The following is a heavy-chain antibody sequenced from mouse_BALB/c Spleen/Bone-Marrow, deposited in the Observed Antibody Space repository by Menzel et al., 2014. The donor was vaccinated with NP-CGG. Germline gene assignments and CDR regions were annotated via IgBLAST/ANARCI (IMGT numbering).Heavy chain of an antibody. D-gene: IGHD1-1*01. CDR1: GYAFTNYL. Sequence: QVQLKQSGAELVRPGTSVKVSCKASGYAFTNYLIEWVKQRPGQGLEWIGVINPGSGGTNYNEKFKGKAALTADKSSSTACMQLSSLTSDDSAVYFCARSGYYGSNYAMDYWGQGTSVTVSS. CDR2: INPGSGGT. J-gene: IGHJ4*01. CDR3: ARSGYYGSNYAMDY. V-gene: IGHV1-54*01.